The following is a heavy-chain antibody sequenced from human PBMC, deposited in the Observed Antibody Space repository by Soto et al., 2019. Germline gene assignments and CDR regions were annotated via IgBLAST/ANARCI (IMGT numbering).Heavy chain of an antibody. D-gene: IGHD4-4*01. J-gene: IGHJ6*04. V-gene: IGHV1-69*06. CDR3: ATDPGRSGNWWRRRRVVDSDYTRMDV. CDR1: GGTFSSYG. CDR2: IIPIFDTV. Sequence: QVQLVQSGAEVKKPGSSVNVSCKASGGTFSSYGISWVRQAPGQGLEWMGGIIPIFDTVKYAQKFQGRVTITADKSTSTAYMEVSSLRSEDTAVSYRATDPGRSGNWWRRRRVVDSDYTRMDVWGTGTTVTV.